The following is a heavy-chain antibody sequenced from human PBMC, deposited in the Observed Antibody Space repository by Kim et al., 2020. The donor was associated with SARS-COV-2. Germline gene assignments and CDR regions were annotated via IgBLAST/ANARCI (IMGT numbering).Heavy chain of an antibody. D-gene: IGHD3-10*01. Sequence: DPVKGRFTTPRDNSKNPLYLQMNSLRAEDTAVYYCAGSYYVGRYFDYWGQGTLVTVSS. J-gene: IGHJ4*02. CDR3: AGSYYVGRYFDY. V-gene: IGHV3-30*03.